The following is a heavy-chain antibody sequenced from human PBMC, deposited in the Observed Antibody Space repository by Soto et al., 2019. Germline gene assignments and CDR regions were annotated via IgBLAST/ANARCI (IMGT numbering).Heavy chain of an antibody. CDR1: GFTFSSYA. J-gene: IGHJ4*02. CDR3: AKPRGREYYYDSSGYYYWDFDY. CDR2: ISAGGGST. V-gene: IGHV3-23*01. D-gene: IGHD3-22*01. Sequence: EVQLLESGGGLVQPGGSLRLSCAASGFTFSSYAMSWVRQAPGKGLEWVSAISAGGGSTYYADSVKGRFTISRDISKNTLFLQMNSLRAEDTAVYYCAKPRGREYYYDSSGYYYWDFDYWGQGTLVTVSS.